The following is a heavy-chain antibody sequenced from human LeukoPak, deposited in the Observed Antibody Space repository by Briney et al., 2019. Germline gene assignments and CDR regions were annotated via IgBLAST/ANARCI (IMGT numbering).Heavy chain of an antibody. V-gene: IGHV3-30*19. CDR2: IQNDGNDK. CDR3: ARSVTWIDP. Sequence: PGRSLRLSCAPSGLIFSTYGMHWVRQAPGKGLGWVAFIQNDGNDKYYADSVKGRFTVSRDNSKNTLDLQMNGLRAEDTAVYYCARSVTWIDPWGQGTLVTVSS. CDR1: GLIFSTYG. J-gene: IGHJ5*02.